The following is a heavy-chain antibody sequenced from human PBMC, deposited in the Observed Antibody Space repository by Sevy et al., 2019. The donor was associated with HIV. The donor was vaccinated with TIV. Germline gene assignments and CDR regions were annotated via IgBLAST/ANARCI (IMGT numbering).Heavy chain of an antibody. CDR3: AREYYSDSSGRGPNDY. Sequence: EGSLRLSCAASGFTFDDHGMSWVLQAPGKGLEWVSGINWNGGSTGYADSVKGRFTISRDNAKNSLYLQMNSLRAEDTALYYCAREYYSDSSGRGPNDYWGQGTLVTVSS. CDR1: GFTFDDHG. D-gene: IGHD3-22*01. CDR2: INWNGGST. V-gene: IGHV3-20*04. J-gene: IGHJ4*02.